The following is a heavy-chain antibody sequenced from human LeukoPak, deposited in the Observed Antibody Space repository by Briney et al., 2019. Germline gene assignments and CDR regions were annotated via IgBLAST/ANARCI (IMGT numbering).Heavy chain of an antibody. D-gene: IGHD1-7*01. CDR2: IIPIFGTA. J-gene: IGHJ5*02. CDR3: ARAQDAGTYWFDP. Sequence: SVKVSCKASGGTFSRFTISWVRQAPGQGFEWMGGIIPIFGTANYAQKFQGRVTITADESTSTAYMELSSLRSEDTAVYYCARAQDAGTYWFDPWGQGTLVTVSS. CDR1: GGTFSRFT. V-gene: IGHV1-69*13.